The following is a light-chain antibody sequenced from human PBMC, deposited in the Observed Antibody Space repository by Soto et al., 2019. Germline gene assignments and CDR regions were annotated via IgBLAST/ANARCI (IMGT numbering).Light chain of an antibody. Sequence: QSVLTQPPSASGTPGQRVTISCSGSNSNIGTNTVNWYQHLPGTAPKVLIHSNNQRPSGVPDRFSGSKSGTSASLAISGLQSEDEADYYCAAWDDSLSGRVFGGGTKVTVL. CDR3: AAWDDSLSGRV. CDR2: SNN. CDR1: NSNIGTNT. J-gene: IGLJ2*01. V-gene: IGLV1-44*01.